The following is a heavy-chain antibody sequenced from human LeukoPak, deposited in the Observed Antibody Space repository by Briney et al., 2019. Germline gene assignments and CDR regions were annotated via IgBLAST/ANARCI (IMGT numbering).Heavy chain of an antibody. V-gene: IGHV3-7*03. Sequence: GGSLRLSCAASGFTFSSYWMSWVRQAPGKGLEWVANIKQDGSEKYYVDSVKGRFTISRNNAKNSLYLQMNSLRAEDTAVYYCARDASESSDGWYYFDYWGQGALVTVSS. CDR1: GFTFSSYW. CDR2: IKQDGSEK. D-gene: IGHD5-24*01. CDR3: ARDASESSDGWYYFDY. J-gene: IGHJ4*02.